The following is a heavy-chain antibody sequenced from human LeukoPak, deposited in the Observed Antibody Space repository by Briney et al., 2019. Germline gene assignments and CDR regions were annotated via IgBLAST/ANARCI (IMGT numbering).Heavy chain of an antibody. CDR2: IYHSGST. V-gene: IGHV4-34*01. J-gene: IGHJ3*02. CDR1: GGSFSGYY. Sequence: ASETLSLTCAVYGGSFSGYYWSWIRQHPGKGLEWIGYIYHSGSTYYNPSLKSRVTISVDRSKNQFSLKLSSVTAADTAVYYCAREGDSSGYHDAFDIWGQGTMVTVSS. CDR3: AREGDSSGYHDAFDI. D-gene: IGHD3-22*01.